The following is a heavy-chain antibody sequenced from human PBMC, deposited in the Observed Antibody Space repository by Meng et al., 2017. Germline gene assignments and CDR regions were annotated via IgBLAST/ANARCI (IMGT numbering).Heavy chain of an antibody. CDR2: ISSSSSYI. D-gene: IGHD3-16*02. CDR1: GFTFSSYA. CDR3: ARDHTTFGGVIVIWHYYGMDV. Sequence: GGSLRLSCAASGFTFSSYAMSWVRQAPGKGLEWVSSISSSSSYIYYADSVKGRFTISRDNAKNSLYLQMNSLRAEDTAVYYCARDHTTFGGVIVIWHYYGMDVWGQGTTVTVSS. V-gene: IGHV3-21*01. J-gene: IGHJ6*02.